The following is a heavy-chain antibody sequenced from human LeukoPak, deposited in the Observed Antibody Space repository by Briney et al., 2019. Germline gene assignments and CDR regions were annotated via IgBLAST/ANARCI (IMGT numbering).Heavy chain of an antibody. CDR1: GYTFTSYG. CDR3: AAYTYYDFWRGIGGWFDP. D-gene: IGHD3-3*01. V-gene: IGHV1-18*01. Sequence: ASVKVSCKASGYTFTSYGISWVRQAPGQGLEWMGWISAYNGNTNYAQKLQGRVTMTTDTSTSTAYMELRSLRSDDTAVYYCAAYTYYDFWRGIGGWFDPWGQGTLVTVSS. CDR2: ISAYNGNT. J-gene: IGHJ5*02.